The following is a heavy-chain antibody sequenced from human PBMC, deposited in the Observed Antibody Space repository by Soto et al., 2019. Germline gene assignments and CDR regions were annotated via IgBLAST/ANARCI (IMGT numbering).Heavy chain of an antibody. CDR3: ARHRRYASGWYAGFDY. D-gene: IGHD6-19*01. CDR1: GGSISSYY. J-gene: IGHJ4*02. V-gene: IGHV4-59*01. Sequence: SETLSLTCTVSGGSISSYYWSWIRQPPGEGLEWIGFVYYSGSTNYNPSLKSRVTISVDTSTSQISLKLYSVTAADTAVYYCARHRRYASGWYAGFDYWGQGVLVTVSS. CDR2: VYYSGST.